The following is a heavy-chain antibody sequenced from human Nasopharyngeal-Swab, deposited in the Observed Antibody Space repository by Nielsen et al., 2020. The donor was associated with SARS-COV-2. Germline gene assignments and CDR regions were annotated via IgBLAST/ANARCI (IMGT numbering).Heavy chain of an antibody. CDR2: ISSSSNTI. D-gene: IGHD1-26*01. V-gene: IGHV3-48*01. CDR3: ARDQGYSGGYGY. Sequence: VRQAPGKGLEWVSYISSSSNTICYANSVKGRFTISRDNARDSLYLQMSSLRAEDTAVYYCARDQGYSGGYGYWGQGTLVTVSS. J-gene: IGHJ4*02.